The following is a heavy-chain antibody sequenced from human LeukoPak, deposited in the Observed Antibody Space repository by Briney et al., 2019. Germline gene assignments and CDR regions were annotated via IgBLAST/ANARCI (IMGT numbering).Heavy chain of an antibody. CDR2: ISAYNGNT. Sequence: GASVKVSCKASGYTFTSYGISWVRQAPGQGLEWMGWISAYNGNTNYAQKLQGRVTMTTDTSTSTAYMELRSLRSDDTAVYYCARVLFITGTTRGPWFDPWGQGTLVTVSS. V-gene: IGHV1-18*01. CDR3: ARVLFITGTTRGPWFDP. CDR1: GYTFTSYG. J-gene: IGHJ5*02. D-gene: IGHD1-7*01.